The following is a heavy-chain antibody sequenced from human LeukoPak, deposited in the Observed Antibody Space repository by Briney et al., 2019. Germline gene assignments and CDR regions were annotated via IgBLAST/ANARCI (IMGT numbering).Heavy chain of an antibody. Sequence: GGSLRLSCAASGFIFSNYDMHWVRQVPGKGLEWVAFLRYDETNEHYADSLKGRFTISRDNSKDMLYLHMNSLRVEDTAVYYCARGWYFDSWGQGTLVTVSS. CDR3: ARGWYFDS. CDR1: GFIFSNYD. J-gene: IGHJ4*02. CDR2: LRYDETNE. D-gene: IGHD6-13*01. V-gene: IGHV3-30*02.